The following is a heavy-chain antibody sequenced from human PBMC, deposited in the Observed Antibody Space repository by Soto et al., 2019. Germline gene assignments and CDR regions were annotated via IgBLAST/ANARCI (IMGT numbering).Heavy chain of an antibody. CDR1: GGTFSSHA. CDR2: IIPIFGTT. D-gene: IGHD2-2*03. J-gene: IGHJ6*02. Sequence: SVKVSCKASGGTFSSHAISWVRQAPGRGLEWMGGIIPIFGTTNYAQNFRARVTITADESTSTAYMELSSLTSEDTAVYYCGSVGYCSSTNCLFYYYHYGMDVWGQGTTVTAP. V-gene: IGHV1-69*13. CDR3: GSVGYCSSTNCLFYYYHYGMDV.